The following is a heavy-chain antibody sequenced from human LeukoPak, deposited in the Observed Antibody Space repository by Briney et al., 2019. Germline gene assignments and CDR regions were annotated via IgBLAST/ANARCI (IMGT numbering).Heavy chain of an antibody. V-gene: IGHV4-34*01. Sequence: SETLSLTCAVYGGSFSGYYLSWIRQPPGKGLEWIGEINHSGSTNYNPSLKSRVTISVDTSKNQFSLKLSSVTAADTAVYYCARELVDYDFWSGYYPKYYFDYWGQGTLVTVSS. D-gene: IGHD3-3*01. J-gene: IGHJ4*02. CDR3: ARELVDYDFWSGYYPKYYFDY. CDR2: INHSGST. CDR1: GGSFSGYY.